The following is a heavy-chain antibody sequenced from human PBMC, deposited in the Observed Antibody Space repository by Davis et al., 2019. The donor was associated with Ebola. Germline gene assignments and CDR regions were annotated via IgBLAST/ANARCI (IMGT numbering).Heavy chain of an antibody. Sequence: GGSLRLSCTASGLTFGDYAMNWVRRAPGKGLEWVSAISGSGGSTYYADSVKGRFPISTDNSKKTLYLQMNSLRAEDTAVYYCAKSGLSFGVVKYHYGMDVWGKGTTVTVSS. V-gene: IGHV3-23*01. CDR2: ISGSGGST. CDR1: GLTFGDYA. CDR3: AKSGLSFGVVKYHYGMDV. J-gene: IGHJ6*04. D-gene: IGHD3-3*01.